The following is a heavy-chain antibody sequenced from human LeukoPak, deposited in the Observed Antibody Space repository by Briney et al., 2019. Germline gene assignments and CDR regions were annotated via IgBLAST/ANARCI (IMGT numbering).Heavy chain of an antibody. J-gene: IGHJ4*02. D-gene: IGHD3-10*01. V-gene: IGHV3-30-3*01. CDR1: GFTFSSYA. CDR3: AKDTGVMVRGVMDY. Sequence: GGSLRLSCAASGFTFSSYAMHWVRQAPGKGLEWVAVISYDGSNKYYADSVKGRFTISRDNAKNSLYLQMNSLRAEDRAFYYCAKDTGVMVRGVMDYWGQGTLVTVSS. CDR2: ISYDGSNK.